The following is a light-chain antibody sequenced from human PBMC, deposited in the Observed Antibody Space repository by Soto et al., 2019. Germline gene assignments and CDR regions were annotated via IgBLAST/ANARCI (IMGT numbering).Light chain of an antibody. CDR1: QTISSNY. J-gene: IGKJ1*01. Sequence: EIVFTQSPGTLSVSPGERATLSCRASQTISSNYLAWYPQKPGQAPSLLIYGASSRATGLPDRFSGSGSGTDFTLTISRLEPEESAIYYCHQYVSWTFGQGTKVEIK. CDR3: HQYVSWT. V-gene: IGKV3-20*01. CDR2: GAS.